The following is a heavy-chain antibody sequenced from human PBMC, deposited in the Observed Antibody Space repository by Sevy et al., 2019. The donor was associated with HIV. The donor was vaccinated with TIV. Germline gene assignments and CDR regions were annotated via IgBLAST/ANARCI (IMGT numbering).Heavy chain of an antibody. J-gene: IGHJ4*02. Sequence: ASVNVSCKTSGYTFIGYYMHWVRQAPGQGLEWMGWINSNGGGTNYAQKFQGRVTMTSDTSIGTAYMELSGLRSDDTAIYYCARDHMYYYDTTAYYAGTDYWGQGTLVTVSS. D-gene: IGHD3-22*01. CDR3: ARDHMYYYDTTAYYAGTDY. CDR2: INSNGGGT. CDR1: GYTFIGYY. V-gene: IGHV1-2*02.